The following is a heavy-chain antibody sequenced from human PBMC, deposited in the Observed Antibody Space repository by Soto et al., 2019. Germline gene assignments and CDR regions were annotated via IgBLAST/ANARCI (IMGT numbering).Heavy chain of an antibody. J-gene: IGHJ4*02. D-gene: IGHD6-6*01. Sequence: ASVKVSCKASGYTFTGYYMHWVRQAPGQGLEWMGWINPNSGGTNYAQKFQGRVTMTRDTSISTAYMELSRLRSDDTAVYYCARGEVYSSSRLWPQWGQGTLVTVYS. CDR2: INPNSGGT. CDR3: ARGEVYSSSRLWPQ. CDR1: GYTFTGYY. V-gene: IGHV1-2*02.